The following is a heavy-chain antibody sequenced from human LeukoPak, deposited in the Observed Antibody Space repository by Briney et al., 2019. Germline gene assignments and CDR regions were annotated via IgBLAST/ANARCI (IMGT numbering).Heavy chain of an antibody. CDR2: ISGSGGST. CDR3: AKGPSPHVVPAALSWFDP. J-gene: IGHJ5*02. D-gene: IGHD2-2*01. Sequence: GGSLRLSCAASGFTFSSYAMSWVRQAPGKGLEWVSAISGSGGSTYYADSVKGRFTISRDNSKNTLYLQMNSLRAEDTAVYYCAKGPSPHVVPAALSWFDPWGQGTLVTVSS. V-gene: IGHV3-23*01. CDR1: GFTFSSYA.